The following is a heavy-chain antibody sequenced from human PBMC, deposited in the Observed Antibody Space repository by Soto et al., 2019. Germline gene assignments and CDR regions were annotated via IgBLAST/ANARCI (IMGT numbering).Heavy chain of an antibody. D-gene: IGHD5-18*01. Sequence: GESRKISCEGSGYTFTSYYITWARQLPGKGLEWMGRIDPSDSYTTYNPSFQGHVTISADKSIRTAYLQWSSLEASDSAMYYCARGDTAIVRKGVDVCGQGTPVTVAS. CDR2: IDPSDSYT. J-gene: IGHJ6*02. CDR3: ARGDTAIVRKGVDV. CDR1: GYTFTSYY. V-gene: IGHV5-10-1*01.